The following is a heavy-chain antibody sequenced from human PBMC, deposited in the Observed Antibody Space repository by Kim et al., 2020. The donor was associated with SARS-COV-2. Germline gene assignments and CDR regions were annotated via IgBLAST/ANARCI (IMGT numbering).Heavy chain of an antibody. CDR2: ISSSGSTI. CDR3: ARDLDYEQYYYYYGMDV. J-gene: IGHJ6*02. D-gene: IGHD4-17*01. V-gene: IGHV3-11*01. CDR1: GFTFSDYY. Sequence: GGSLRLSCAASGFTFSDYYMSWIRQAPGKGLEWVSYISSSGSTIYYADSVKGRFTISRDNAKNSLYLQMNSLRAEDTAVYYCARDLDYEQYYYYYGMDVWGQGTTGTVSS.